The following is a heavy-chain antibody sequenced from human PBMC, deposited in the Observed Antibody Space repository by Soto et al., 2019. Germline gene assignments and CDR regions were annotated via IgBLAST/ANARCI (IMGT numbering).Heavy chain of an antibody. CDR2: IKQDGSEK. V-gene: IGHV3-7*01. D-gene: IGHD4-17*01. CDR3: ASSDDYGDYVGDY. J-gene: IGHJ4*02. Sequence: GSLRLSCAASGFTFSSYWMSWVRQAPGKGLEWVANIKQDGSEKYYVDSVKGRFTISRDNAKNSLYLQMNSLRAEDTAVYYCASSDDYGDYVGDYWGQGTLVTVSS. CDR1: GFTFSSYW.